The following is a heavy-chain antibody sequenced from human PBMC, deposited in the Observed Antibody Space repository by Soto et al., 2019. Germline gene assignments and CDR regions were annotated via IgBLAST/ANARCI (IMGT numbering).Heavy chain of an antibody. CDR3: AGYSNPPQRRLLEWLPETDPDAFDI. J-gene: IGHJ3*02. V-gene: IGHV1-69*02. CDR2: IIPILGIA. D-gene: IGHD3-3*01. Sequence: QVQLVQSGAEVKKPGSSVKVSCKASGGTFSSYTISWVRQAPGQGLEWMGRIIPILGIANYAQKYRGRVTNTADKSTSTAYMELSSLRSEDTAVYYCAGYSNPPQRRLLEWLPETDPDAFDIWGQGTMVTVSS. CDR1: GGTFSSYT.